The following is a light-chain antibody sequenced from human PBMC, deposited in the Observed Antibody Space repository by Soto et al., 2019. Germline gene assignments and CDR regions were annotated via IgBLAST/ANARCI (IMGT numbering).Light chain of an antibody. CDR1: SGSVSTSYY. CDR3: VLYMGSYLV. V-gene: IGLV8-61*01. CDR2: STN. J-gene: IGLJ2*01. Sequence: QTVVTQEPSFSVSPGGTVTLTCGLSSGSVSTSYYPSWYQQTPGQAPRTLIYSTNTRSSGVPDRFSGSILGNKAALTIAGAQADDASDYYCVLYMGSYLVFGGGTKLTVL.